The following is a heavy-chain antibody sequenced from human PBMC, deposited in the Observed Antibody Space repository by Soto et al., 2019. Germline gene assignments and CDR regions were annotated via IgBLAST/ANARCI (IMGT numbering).Heavy chain of an antibody. CDR1: GGSISSSSYY. Sequence: SETLSLTCTVSGGSISSSSYYWGWIRQPPGKGLEWIGSIYYSGSTYYNPSLKSRVTISVDTSKNQFSLKLSSVTAADTAVYYCARAQITYYYGSGTNWFDPWGQGTLVTVSS. D-gene: IGHD3-10*01. CDR3: ARAQITYYYGSGTNWFDP. J-gene: IGHJ5*02. CDR2: IYYSGST. V-gene: IGHV4-39*01.